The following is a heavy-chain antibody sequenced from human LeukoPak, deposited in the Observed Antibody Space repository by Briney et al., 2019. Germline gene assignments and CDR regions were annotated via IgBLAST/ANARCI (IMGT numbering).Heavy chain of an antibody. CDR2: ISSSGSTI. CDR3: ARAGGYYYDSSGYRTPLDY. Sequence: GGSLRLSCAASGFTFSSYEMNWVRQAPGKGLEWVSYISSSGSTIYYADSVKGRFTISRDNAKNSLYLQMNSLRAEDTAVYYCARAGGYYYDSSGYRTPLDYWGQGTLVTVSS. D-gene: IGHD3-22*01. CDR1: GFTFSSYE. J-gene: IGHJ4*02. V-gene: IGHV3-48*03.